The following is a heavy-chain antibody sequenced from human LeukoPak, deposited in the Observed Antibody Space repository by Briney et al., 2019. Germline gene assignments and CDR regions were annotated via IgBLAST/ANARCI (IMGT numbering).Heavy chain of an antibody. CDR1: GGSNSIYH. Sequence: SETLSLTCTVSGGSNSIYHWSWIRQPPGKGLEWIGDIYYRGSTNYSPSLKRRVIMSLDTSKTQFSLKLRSVTAADTAVYYCATKETNNWSLDIWGPGTLVTVSS. V-gene: IGHV4-59*01. CDR3: ATKETNNWSLDI. J-gene: IGHJ3*02. CDR2: IYYRGST. D-gene: IGHD1-1*01.